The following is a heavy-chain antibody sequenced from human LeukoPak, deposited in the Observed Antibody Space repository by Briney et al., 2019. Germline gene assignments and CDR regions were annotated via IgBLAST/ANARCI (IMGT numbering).Heavy chain of an antibody. Sequence: GASLRLSCAASGFTFTRHGMHWVRQAPGKGLEWVSFIRYDGSDKYYADSVKGRFTISRDNSENTLYLQMNSLRAEDTAVYYCARGPTGASYYYDSSGYLGMLDPWGQGTLVTVSS. CDR2: IRYDGSDK. CDR3: ARGPTGASYYYDSSGYLGMLDP. D-gene: IGHD3-22*01. CDR1: GFTFTRHG. J-gene: IGHJ5*02. V-gene: IGHV3-30*02.